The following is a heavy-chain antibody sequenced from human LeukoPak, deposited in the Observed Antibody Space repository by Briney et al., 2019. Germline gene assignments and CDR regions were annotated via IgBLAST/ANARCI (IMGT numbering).Heavy chain of an antibody. Sequence: GASVKVSCKASGYTFTGYYMHWVRQAPGQGLEWMGWINPNSGGTNYAQKFQGRVTMTRDTSISTAYMELSRLRSDDTAVYYCARDGSPYCGGDCYSPDFDYWGQGTLVTVSS. CDR1: GYTFTGYY. J-gene: IGHJ4*02. CDR3: ARDGSPYCGGDCYSPDFDY. V-gene: IGHV1-2*02. D-gene: IGHD2-21*02. CDR2: INPNSGGT.